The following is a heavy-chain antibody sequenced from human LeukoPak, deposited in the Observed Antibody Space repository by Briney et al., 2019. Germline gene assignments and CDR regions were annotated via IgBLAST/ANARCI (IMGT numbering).Heavy chain of an antibody. J-gene: IGHJ4*02. CDR3: ARVGDGYSAFDY. CDR1: GSTVSSNY. Sequence: TGGSLRLSCAASGSTVSSNYMSWVRQAPGKGLEWVSVIYSGGSTYYADSVKGRFTISRDNSKNTLYLQMNSLRAEDTAVYYCARVGDGYSAFDYWGQGTLVTVSS. D-gene: IGHD5-24*01. V-gene: IGHV3-53*01. CDR2: IYSGGST.